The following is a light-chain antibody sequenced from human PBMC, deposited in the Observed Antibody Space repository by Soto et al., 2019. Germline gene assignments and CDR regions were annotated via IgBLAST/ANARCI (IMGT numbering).Light chain of an antibody. V-gene: IGKV3-15*01. CDR2: GAS. CDR3: QQYNNWPPI. J-gene: IGKJ4*01. CDR1: QSVSSN. Sequence: EIVMPQSPDTPSVSPGERAAVSCRASQSVSSNLAWYQQKPGQAPRLLIYGASTRATGIPARFSGSGSGTEFTLTISSLQSEDFAVYYCQQYNNWPPIFGGGTKVDIK.